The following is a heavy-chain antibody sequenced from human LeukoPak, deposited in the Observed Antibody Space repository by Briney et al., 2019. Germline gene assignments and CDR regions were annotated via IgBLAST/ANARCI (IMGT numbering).Heavy chain of an antibody. Sequence: GGSLRLSCAASGFTFSDYYMSWIRQAPGKGLEWVSYISASGTAVYYADSVKGRFTISRDNAKNSLYLQMNSLRAEDTAVYYCASGAIAVGWFDYWGQGTLVTVSS. CDR1: GFTFSDYY. D-gene: IGHD6-19*01. J-gene: IGHJ4*02. CDR3: ASGAIAVGWFDY. V-gene: IGHV3-11*01. CDR2: ISASGTAV.